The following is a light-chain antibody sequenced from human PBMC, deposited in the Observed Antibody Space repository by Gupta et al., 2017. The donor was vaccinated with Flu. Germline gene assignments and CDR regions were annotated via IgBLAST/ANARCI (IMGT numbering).Light chain of an antibody. CDR1: SRDVGGYNY. V-gene: IGLV2-14*01. Sequence: SITISCSGSSRDVGGYNYVAWYQQYPGRAPKLIISEVNIRPSGVSHRFSGSKSGNTASLSISGRQPEDEANYYCSSYTSSKTLVFGGGTKVTVV. CDR2: EVN. CDR3: SSYTSSKTLV. J-gene: IGLJ2*01.